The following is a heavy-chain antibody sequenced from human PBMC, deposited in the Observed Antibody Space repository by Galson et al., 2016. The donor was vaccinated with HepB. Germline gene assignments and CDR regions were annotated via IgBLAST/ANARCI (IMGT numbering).Heavy chain of an antibody. CDR1: GASIGSSHSY. D-gene: IGHD1-1*01. V-gene: IGHV4-39*01. Sequence: SETLSLTCSVSGASIGSSHSYWGWIRQPPGKGLEWLGTISYSGSAYHSPSLGGRISISADTSKNQVSLKMFSVTAADTAFYFCARHSVGDYRQLAEATFDYWGQGALVAVSS. CDR2: ISYSGSA. J-gene: IGHJ4*02. CDR3: ARHSVGDYRQLAEATFDY.